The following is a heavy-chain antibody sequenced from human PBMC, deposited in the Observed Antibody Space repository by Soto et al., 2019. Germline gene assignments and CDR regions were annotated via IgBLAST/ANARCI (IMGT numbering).Heavy chain of an antibody. Sequence: GGSLRLSCAASGFTFSSYSMNWVRQAPGKGLEWVSYISSSSSTIYYADSVKGRFTISRDNAKNSLYLQMNSLRAEDTAVYYCARGMGAQGYWGQGTLVTVSS. V-gene: IGHV3-48*04. CDR3: ARGMGAQGY. J-gene: IGHJ4*02. CDR2: ISSSSSTI. D-gene: IGHD3-16*01. CDR1: GFTFSSYS.